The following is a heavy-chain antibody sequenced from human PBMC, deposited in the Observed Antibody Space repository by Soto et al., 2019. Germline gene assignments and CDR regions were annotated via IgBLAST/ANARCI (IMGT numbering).Heavy chain of an antibody. CDR2: ISAYNGNT. D-gene: IGHD4-17*01. CDR1: GYTFTSYG. CDR3: AADVGGYIYGLARH. J-gene: IGHJ4*02. Sequence: ASVKVSCKASGYTFTSYGISWVRQAPGQGLEWMGWISAYNGNTNYAQKLQGRVTMTTDTSTNTAYMELRSLRSDDTAVYYCAADVGGYIYGLARHWGRGTLVTVSS. V-gene: IGHV1-18*01.